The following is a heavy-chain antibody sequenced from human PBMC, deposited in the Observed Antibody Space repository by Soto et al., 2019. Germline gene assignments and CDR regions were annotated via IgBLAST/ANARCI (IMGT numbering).Heavy chain of an antibody. J-gene: IGHJ3*02. CDR2: INSDGSST. Sequence: GGSLRLSCAASGFTFSSYWMHWVRQAPGKGLVWVSRINSDGSSTSYADSVKGRFTISRDNAKNTLYLQMNSLRAEDTAVYYCARVRLGLGDAFDIWGQGTIVTVSS. CDR3: ARVRLGLGDAFDI. V-gene: IGHV3-74*01. D-gene: IGHD6-19*01. CDR1: GFTFSSYW.